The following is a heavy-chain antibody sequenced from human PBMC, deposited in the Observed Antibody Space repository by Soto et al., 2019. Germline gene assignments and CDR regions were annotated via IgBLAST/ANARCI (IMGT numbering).Heavy chain of an antibody. V-gene: IGHV6-1*01. CDR3: VRTVGWLDP. Sequence: SQTLSLTCVISGYSVSSNSAAWNWIRQSPSRGLEWLGRTYYRSKWYKEYAASVKSRITINPDTSKNQFSLQLNSVSPEDTAVYYCVRTVGWLDPWGQGSLVTVSS. D-gene: IGHD1-26*01. J-gene: IGHJ5*02. CDR1: GYSVSSNSAA. CDR2: TYYRSKWYK.